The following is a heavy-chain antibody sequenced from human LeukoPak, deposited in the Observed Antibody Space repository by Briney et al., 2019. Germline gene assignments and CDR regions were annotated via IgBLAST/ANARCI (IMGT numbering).Heavy chain of an antibody. Sequence: PGGSLRLSCGASGFTFSSYSMNWGRQAPGKGLEWVSSISSSSSYIYYADSVKGRFTISRDNAKNSLYLQMNSLRAEDTAVYYCARYLSTEYYYYYMDVWGKGTTVTVSS. CDR3: ARYLSTEYYYYYMDV. J-gene: IGHJ6*03. V-gene: IGHV3-21*01. CDR2: ISSSSSYI. CDR1: GFTFSSYS. D-gene: IGHD1-14*01.